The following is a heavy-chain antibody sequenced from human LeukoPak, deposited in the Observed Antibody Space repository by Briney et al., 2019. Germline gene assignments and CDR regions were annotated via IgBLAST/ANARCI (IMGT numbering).Heavy chain of an antibody. D-gene: IGHD2-2*01. V-gene: IGHV1-18*01. CDR1: GYTFINYG. CDR3: ARDGTSTDDY. Sequence: GASVTVSFKSSGYTFINYGISWVRQAPGQGLEWMGWISGNNDNPNYGQKFQGRFTVTSDSSTRTAYMELKRLRSDDTAVYYCARDGTSTDDYWGQGTLVTVSS. J-gene: IGHJ4*02. CDR2: ISGNNDNP.